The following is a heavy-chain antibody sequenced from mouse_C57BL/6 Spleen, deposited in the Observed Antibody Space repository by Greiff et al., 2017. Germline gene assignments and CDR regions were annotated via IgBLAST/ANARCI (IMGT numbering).Heavy chain of an antibody. J-gene: IGHJ3*01. D-gene: IGHD2-4*01. Sequence: QVQLQQPGTELVKPGASVKLSCKASGYTFTSYWMHWVQQRPGQGLEWIGNINPSNGGTNYNEKSKGKATLTVDKSSSTAYMQLSSLTSEDSAVYYCARVVYYDYDWFAYWGQGTLVTVSA. CDR1: GYTFTSYW. CDR2: INPSNGGT. V-gene: IGHV1-53*01. CDR3: ARVVYYDYDWFAY.